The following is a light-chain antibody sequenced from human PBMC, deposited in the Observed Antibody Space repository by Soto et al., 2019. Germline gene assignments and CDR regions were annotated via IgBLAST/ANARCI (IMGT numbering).Light chain of an antibody. CDR1: QSVLYSSNNKNY. Sequence: DSVMTQSPDSLAVSLGERATINCKSSQSVLYSSNNKNYLAWYQQNPGQPPKLLIYWASTRESGVPDRFRGSGSGTDFTITISSLQAEDVAVYYCQQYYSTPLTFGGGTKVEIK. CDR2: WAS. V-gene: IGKV4-1*01. CDR3: QQYYSTPLT. J-gene: IGKJ4*01.